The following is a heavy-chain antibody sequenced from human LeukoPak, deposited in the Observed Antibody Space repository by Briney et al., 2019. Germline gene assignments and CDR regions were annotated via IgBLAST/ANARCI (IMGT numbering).Heavy chain of an antibody. CDR1: GYIFIGYY. D-gene: IGHD3-22*01. Sequence: ASVKVSCTASGYIFIGYYMHGVRQAPGQGLEWMGWINPNSGVTNYVQKFQGRVTMTRDTSISTAYMELSRLRSDDTAVYYCARGYYYDSSGYYLDYWGQGTLVTVSS. J-gene: IGHJ4*02. CDR3: ARGYYYDSSGYYLDY. V-gene: IGHV1-2*02. CDR2: INPNSGVT.